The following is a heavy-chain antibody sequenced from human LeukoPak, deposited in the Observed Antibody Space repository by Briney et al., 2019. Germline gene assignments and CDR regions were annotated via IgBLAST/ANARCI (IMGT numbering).Heavy chain of an antibody. J-gene: IGHJ4*02. CDR1: RFTFSSYA. CDR3: AKKGYSTGWYTDY. D-gene: IGHD6-19*01. Sequence: GGSLRLSCAAFRFTFSSYAMSWVRQAPGKGLEWVSSISDSGGSTYYADSVKGRFTISRDNSKNTLYLQMNSLRAGDTAIYYCAKKGYSTGWYTDYWGQGTLVTVSS. CDR2: ISDSGGST. V-gene: IGHV3-23*01.